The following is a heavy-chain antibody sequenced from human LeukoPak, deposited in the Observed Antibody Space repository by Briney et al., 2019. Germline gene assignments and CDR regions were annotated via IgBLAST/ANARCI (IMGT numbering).Heavy chain of an antibody. J-gene: IGHJ3*01. D-gene: IGHD1-14*01. Sequence: GGSLRLSCAASGFTFGNSWVHWVRHAPGKGLVWVSLINADGSTATYADSVKGRFTISRDNAGNTLSLQMNSLTIEDTAVYYCVVVVEPPDSDGFDVWGQGTMITVSS. V-gene: IGHV3-74*01. CDR1: GFTFGNSW. CDR2: INADGSTA. CDR3: VVVVEPPDSDGFDV.